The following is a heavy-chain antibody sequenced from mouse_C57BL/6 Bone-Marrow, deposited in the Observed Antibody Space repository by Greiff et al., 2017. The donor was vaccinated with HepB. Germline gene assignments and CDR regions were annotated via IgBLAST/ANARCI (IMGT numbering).Heavy chain of an antibody. CDR3: ARAPGRDYAMDY. CDR1: GYAFTNYL. Sequence: LVESGAELVRPGTSVKVSCKASGYAFTNYLIEWVKQRPGQGLEWIGVINPGSGGTNYNEKFKGKATLTADKSSSTAYMQLSSLTSEDSAVYFCARAPGRDYAMDYWGQGTSVTVSS. V-gene: IGHV1-54*01. D-gene: IGHD4-1*01. J-gene: IGHJ4*01. CDR2: INPGSGGT.